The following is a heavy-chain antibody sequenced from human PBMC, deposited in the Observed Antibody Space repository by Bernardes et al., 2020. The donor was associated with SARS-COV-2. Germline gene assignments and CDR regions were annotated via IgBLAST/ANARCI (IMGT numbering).Heavy chain of an antibody. D-gene: IGHD7-27*01. Sequence: SVKVSCKTSGFPLTGYYLHWVRQAPGQGLEWMGWINPNTGGTKYSQKFQGRVTMTGDTSISTAYMELSGLRSDDTAVYYCATGADSFYYYMDVWGKGTTVTVSS. V-gene: IGHV1-2*02. J-gene: IGHJ6*03. CDR2: INPNTGGT. CDR3: ATGADSFYYYMDV. CDR1: GFPLTGYY.